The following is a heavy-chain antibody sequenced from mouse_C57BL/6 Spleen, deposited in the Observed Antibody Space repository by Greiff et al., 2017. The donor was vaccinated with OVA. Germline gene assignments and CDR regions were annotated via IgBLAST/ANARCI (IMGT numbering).Heavy chain of an antibody. CDR3: AHSNYNAMDY. CDR1: GYTFTSYT. CDR2: INPSSGYT. Sequence: QVQLQQSGAELARPGASVKMSCKASGYTFTSYTMHWVKQRPGQGLEWIGYINPSSGYTKYNQKFKDKATLTADKSSSTAYMQLSSLTSEDSAVYYCAHSNYNAMDYWGQGTSATVSS. J-gene: IGHJ4*01. D-gene: IGHD2-5*01. V-gene: IGHV1-4*01.